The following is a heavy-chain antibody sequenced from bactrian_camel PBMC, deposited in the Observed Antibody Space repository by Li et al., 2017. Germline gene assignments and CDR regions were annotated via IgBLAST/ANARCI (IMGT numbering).Heavy chain of an antibody. J-gene: IGHJ4*01. CDR3: AIFTTWYTWGY. V-gene: IGHV3-2*01. CDR2: IYSDGTNT. Sequence: QLVESGGGLVQPGGSLRLSCAVSGYTFSASYMSWVRQAPGKGLEWVSGIYSDGTNTGYADSVKGRFTISRDNAKNTLYLQLNGLKSEDTGLYYCAIFTTWYTWGYWGRGTQVTVS. CDR1: GYTFSASY. D-gene: IGHD6*01.